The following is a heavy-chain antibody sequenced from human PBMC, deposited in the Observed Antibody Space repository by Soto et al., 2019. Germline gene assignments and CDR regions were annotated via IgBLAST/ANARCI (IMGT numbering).Heavy chain of an antibody. CDR2: IYSGGST. Sequence: GGSLRLSCADSGFIDSSNYMSWVRQAPGKGLEWVSVIYSGGSTYYADSVKGRFTISRDNSKNTLYLQMNSLRAEDTAVYYCARDRYSSSPNYYYYYGMDVWGQGTTVTVSS. D-gene: IGHD6-6*01. V-gene: IGHV3-66*01. J-gene: IGHJ6*02. CDR1: GFIDSSNY. CDR3: ARDRYSSSPNYYYYYGMDV.